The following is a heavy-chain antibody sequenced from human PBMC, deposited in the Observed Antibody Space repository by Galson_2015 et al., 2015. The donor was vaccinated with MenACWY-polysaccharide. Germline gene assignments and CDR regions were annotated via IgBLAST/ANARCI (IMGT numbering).Heavy chain of an antibody. D-gene: IGHD4-23*01. V-gene: IGHV3-30*18. J-gene: IGHJ4*02. CDR1: GFTFSSYG. CDR2: ISYDGSYK. CDR3: AKSGGSTVVTPLFLLFDN. Sequence: SLRLSCAASGFTFSSYGMHWVRQAPGKGLEWVAVISYDGSYKYYADSVKGRFTISRDNSKNTLYLQMNSLRAEDTAVYYCAKSGGSTVVTPLFLLFDNWGQETLVTVSS.